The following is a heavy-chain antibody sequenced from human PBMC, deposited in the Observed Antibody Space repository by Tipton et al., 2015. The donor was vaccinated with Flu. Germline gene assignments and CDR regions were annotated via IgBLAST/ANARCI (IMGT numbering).Heavy chain of an antibody. CDR1: GFTFSSYW. Sequence: AASGFTFSSYWMSWVRQAPGKGLEWVANIKQDGSEKYYVDSVKGRFTISRDNAKNSLYLQMNSLRAEDTAVYYCARPVPGTRGAFDIWGQGTMVTVSS. CDR3: ARPVPGTRGAFDI. V-gene: IGHV3-7*01. CDR2: IKQDGSEK. J-gene: IGHJ3*02. D-gene: IGHD3-10*01.